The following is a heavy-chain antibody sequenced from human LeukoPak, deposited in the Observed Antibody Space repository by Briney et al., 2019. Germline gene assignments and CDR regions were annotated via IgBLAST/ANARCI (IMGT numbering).Heavy chain of an antibody. D-gene: IGHD3-22*01. CDR1: GGSFSGYY. J-gene: IGHJ4*02. V-gene: IGHV4-34*01. Sequence: SETLSLTCAVYGGSFSGYYWSWIRQPPGKGLEWIGEINHSGSTNYNPPLKSRVTISVDTSKNQFSLKLSSVTAADTAVYYCAREGNKWLSPYFDYWGQGTLVTVSS. CDR2: INHSGST. CDR3: AREGNKWLSPYFDY.